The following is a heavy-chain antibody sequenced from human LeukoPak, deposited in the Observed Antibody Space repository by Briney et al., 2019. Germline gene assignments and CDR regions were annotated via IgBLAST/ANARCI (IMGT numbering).Heavy chain of an antibody. D-gene: IGHD1-26*01. CDR1: GFTFSSYA. J-gene: IGHJ3*02. CDR2: INHSGST. CDR3: ARRSPRKVGATKAGAFDI. Sequence: GSLRLSCAASGFTFSSYAMSWVRQAPGKGLEWIGEINHSGSTNYNPSLKSRVTISVDTSKNQFSLKLSSVTAADTAVYYCARRSPRKVGATKAGAFDIWGQGTMVTVSS. V-gene: IGHV4-34*01.